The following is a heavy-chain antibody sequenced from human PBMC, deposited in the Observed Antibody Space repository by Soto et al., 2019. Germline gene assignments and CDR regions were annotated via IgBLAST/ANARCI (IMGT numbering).Heavy chain of an antibody. V-gene: IGHV1-69*04. CDR2: VNPILSMS. Sequence: QVQLVQSGAEVKRPASSVKVSCKASGDTFSFYSINWVRQVPGLGLERMGRVNPILSMSNYAQRFQGRVTMPADKSTSTAYMEISGLRSEDTAMYYCATNYGSGYRAFDYWGQGALVTVSS. CDR3: ATNYGSGYRAFDY. D-gene: IGHD3-10*01. J-gene: IGHJ4*02. CDR1: GDTFSFYS.